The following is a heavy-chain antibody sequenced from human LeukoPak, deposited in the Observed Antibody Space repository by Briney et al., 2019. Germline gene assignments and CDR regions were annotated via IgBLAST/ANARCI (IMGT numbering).Heavy chain of an antibody. CDR3: ARVIMSVAAAGYYYYYYMDV. D-gene: IGHD6-13*01. CDR2: ISHDGSNK. Sequence: GGSLRLPCAASGFTFSSYAMHWVRQAPGKGLEWVAVISHDGSNKYYADSVKGRFTISRDNSKNTLYLQMNSLRAEDTAVYYCARVIMSVAAAGYYYYYYMDVWGKGTTVTVSS. J-gene: IGHJ6*03. V-gene: IGHV3-30-3*01. CDR1: GFTFSSYA.